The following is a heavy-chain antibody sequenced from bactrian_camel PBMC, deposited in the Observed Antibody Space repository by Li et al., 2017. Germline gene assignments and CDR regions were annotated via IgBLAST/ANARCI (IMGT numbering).Heavy chain of an antibody. Sequence: HVQLVESGGGLVQSGGSLRLSCAASGDTYSINCMAWYRQAPGKGLEWVSGINSASGSTYYADSVKGRFTISRDNTKNTLNLQLNNLKTEDTAMYYCVNGARAEYPHWGQGTQVTVS. J-gene: IGHJ4*01. V-gene: IGHV3S1*01. CDR1: GDTYSINC. CDR3: VNGARAEYPH. CDR2: INSASGST.